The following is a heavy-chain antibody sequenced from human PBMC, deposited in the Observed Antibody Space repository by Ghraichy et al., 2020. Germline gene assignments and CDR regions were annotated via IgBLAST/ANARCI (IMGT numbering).Heavy chain of an antibody. Sequence: SQTLSLTCTVSGGSFSSSSYYWGWIRQPPGKGLEWIGSIYYSGSTYYNPSLKSRVTISVDTSKNQFSLKLSSVTAADTAVYYCARQGSSSWGTWGQGTLVTVSS. CDR3: ARQGSSSWGT. V-gene: IGHV4-39*01. D-gene: IGHD6-13*01. CDR1: GGSFSSSSYY. J-gene: IGHJ5*02. CDR2: IYYSGST.